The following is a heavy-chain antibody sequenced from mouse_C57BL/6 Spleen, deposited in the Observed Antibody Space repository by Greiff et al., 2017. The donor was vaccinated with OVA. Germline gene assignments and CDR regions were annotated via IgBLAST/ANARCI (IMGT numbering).Heavy chain of an antibody. Sequence: QVQLQQSGAELVRPGASVKLSCKASGYTFTDYYINWVKQRPGQGLEWIARIYPGSGNTYYNEKLKGKATLTAEKSSSTAYMQLSSLTSEDAAVYFCATMITTGFDYWGQGTPLTVSS. CDR3: ATMITTGFDY. D-gene: IGHD2-4*01. CDR2: IYPGSGNT. J-gene: IGHJ2*01. V-gene: IGHV1-76*01. CDR1: GYTFTDYY.